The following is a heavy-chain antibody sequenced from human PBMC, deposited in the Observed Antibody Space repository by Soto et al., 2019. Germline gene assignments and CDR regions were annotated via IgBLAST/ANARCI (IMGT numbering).Heavy chain of an antibody. J-gene: IGHJ3*02. CDR2: ISGSGGST. CDR1: GFTSSSYA. CDR3: AKPLGGAAGGPDAFDI. Sequence: GGSLRLSCAASGFTSSSYAMSWVRQAPGKGREWVSAISGSGGSTSYADSVKGRFTISRDNSKNTLYLQMTSLRAEDTAVYYCAKPLGGAAGGPDAFDIWGQGTMVTVSS. D-gene: IGHD6-13*01. V-gene: IGHV3-23*01.